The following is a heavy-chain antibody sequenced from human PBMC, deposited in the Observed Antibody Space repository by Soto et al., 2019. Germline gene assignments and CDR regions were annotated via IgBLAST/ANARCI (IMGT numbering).Heavy chain of an antibody. Sequence: QVQLVQSGAEVKKPGSSVKVSCKASGGTFSSYAISWVRQAPGQGLEWMGGIIPIFGTANYAQKFQGRVTITADESTSTDYMELSSLRSEDTAVYYCARVYYDSSGYPSYYYGMDVWGQGTTVTVSS. CDR1: GGTFSSYA. J-gene: IGHJ6*02. CDR2: IIPIFGTA. D-gene: IGHD3-22*01. V-gene: IGHV1-69*01. CDR3: ARVYYDSSGYPSYYYGMDV.